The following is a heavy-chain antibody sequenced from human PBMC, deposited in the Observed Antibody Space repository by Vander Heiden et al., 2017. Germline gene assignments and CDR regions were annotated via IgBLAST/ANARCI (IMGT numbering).Heavy chain of an antibody. D-gene: IGHD2-21*02. CDR1: GFTFDDYV. Sequence: EVQLVESGGGSVQSGRSLRISCAASGFTFDDYVMHWVRQAPGKGLEWVSGISWDSGSIGYADSVKGRFTISRDNAKNSLYLQMKSLRAEETALYYGAKVPTPYGGGDCSNDAFDIWGQGTMVTVSS. V-gene: IGHV3-9*01. J-gene: IGHJ3*02. CDR2: ISWDSGSI. CDR3: AKVPTPYGGGDCSNDAFDI.